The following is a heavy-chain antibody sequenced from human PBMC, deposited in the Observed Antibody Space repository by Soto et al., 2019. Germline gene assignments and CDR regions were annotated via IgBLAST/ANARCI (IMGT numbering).Heavy chain of an antibody. J-gene: IGHJ5*02. V-gene: IGHV4-34*01. D-gene: IGHD1-7*01. Sequence: SETLSLTCAVYGGSFSGYYWSWIRQPPGKGLEWIGEINHSGSTNYNPSLKSRVTISVDTSKNQFSLKLSSVTAADTAVYYCARGKGTGTTGLRWFDPWGQGTLVTVSS. CDR1: GGSFSGYY. CDR3: ARGKGTGTTGLRWFDP. CDR2: INHSGST.